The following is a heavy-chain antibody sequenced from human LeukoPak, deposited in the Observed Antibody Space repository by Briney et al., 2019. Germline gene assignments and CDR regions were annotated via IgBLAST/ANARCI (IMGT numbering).Heavy chain of an antibody. Sequence: GGSLRLSCAASGFTFSSYWMNWVRQAPGKGLEWVANIKQDGSKKSYVDSVKGRFTISRDNAKNSLYLQMNSLRAEDTAIYYCTRVGYIDEGIDYWGQGTLVTVSS. CDR2: IKQDGSKK. J-gene: IGHJ4*02. CDR3: TRVGYIDEGIDY. CDR1: GFTFSSYW. V-gene: IGHV3-7*04. D-gene: IGHD5-24*01.